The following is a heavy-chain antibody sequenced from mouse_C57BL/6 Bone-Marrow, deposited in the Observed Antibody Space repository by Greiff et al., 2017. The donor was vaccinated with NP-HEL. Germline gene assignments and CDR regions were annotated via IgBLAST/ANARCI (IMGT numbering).Heavy chain of an antibody. CDR2: IYPRSGNT. V-gene: IGHV1-81*01. D-gene: IGHD1-1*01. CDR3: ARGVVATRYFDV. CDR1: GYTFTSYG. Sequence: QVQLQQSGAELARPGASVKLSCKASGYTFTSYGISWVKQRTGQGLEWIGEIYPRSGNTYYNEKFKGKATLTADKSSSTAYMELRSLASEDSAVYFCARGVVATRYFDVWGTGTTVTVSS. J-gene: IGHJ1*03.